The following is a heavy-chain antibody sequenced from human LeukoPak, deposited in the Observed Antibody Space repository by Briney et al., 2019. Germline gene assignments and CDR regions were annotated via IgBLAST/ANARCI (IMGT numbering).Heavy chain of an antibody. CDR2: IKQDGSEQ. D-gene: IGHD1-26*01. CDR1: GFTFSSYW. CDR3: AREWVGTTRQTDY. Sequence: GGSLRLSCAASGFTFSSYWMSWVRQAPGKELEWVANIKQDGSEQYYVDSVKGRFTISRDNAKNSLYLQMNSLRAEDTALYYCAREWVGTTRQTDYWGQGTLVTVSS. V-gene: IGHV3-7*01. J-gene: IGHJ4*02.